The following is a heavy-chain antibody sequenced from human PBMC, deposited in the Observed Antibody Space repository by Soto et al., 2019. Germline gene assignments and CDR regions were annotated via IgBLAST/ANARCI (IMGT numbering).Heavy chain of an antibody. Sequence: QVQLVESGGGVVQPGKSLRLSCAAAGFIFRSYGVHWVRQAPGKGLEWVAVISHDGSNAYYADAVNGRFTISRDNAKNTVYLQMNSLRAEDTAVYYWAKQGIAVAGTDYFDYWGQGALVTVAS. CDR3: AKQGIAVAGTDYFDY. CDR2: ISHDGSNA. V-gene: IGHV3-30*18. CDR1: GFIFRSYG. D-gene: IGHD6-19*01. J-gene: IGHJ4*02.